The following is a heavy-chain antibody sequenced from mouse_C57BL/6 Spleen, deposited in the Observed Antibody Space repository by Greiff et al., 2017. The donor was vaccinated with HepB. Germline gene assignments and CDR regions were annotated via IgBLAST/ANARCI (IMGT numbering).Heavy chain of an antibody. CDR3: ARQSARYFDV. J-gene: IGHJ1*03. CDR2: ISSGSSTI. V-gene: IGHV5-17*01. Sequence: EVKLVESGGGLVKPGGSLKLSCAASGFTFSDYGMHWVRQAPEKGLEWVAYISSGSSTIYYADTVKGRCTISRDNAKNTLFLQMTSLRSEDTAMYYCARQSARYFDVWGTGTTVTVSS. CDR1: GFTFSDYG.